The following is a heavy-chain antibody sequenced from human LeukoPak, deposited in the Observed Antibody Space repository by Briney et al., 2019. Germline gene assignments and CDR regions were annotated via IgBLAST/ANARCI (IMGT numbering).Heavy chain of an antibody. CDR1: GFTFDDYT. Sequence: PGEFLRLSCAASGFTFDDYTMHWVRQAPGKGLEWVSLISWDGGSTYYADSVKGRFTISRDNSKNSLYLQMNSLRTEDTALYYCAKDRGRWLQFDAFDIWGQGTMVTVSS. D-gene: IGHD5-24*01. CDR3: AKDRGRWLQFDAFDI. CDR2: ISWDGGST. J-gene: IGHJ3*02. V-gene: IGHV3-43*01.